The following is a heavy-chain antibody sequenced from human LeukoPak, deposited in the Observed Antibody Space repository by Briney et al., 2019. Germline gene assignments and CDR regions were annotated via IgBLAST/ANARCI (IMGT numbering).Heavy chain of an antibody. V-gene: IGHV1-8*01. Sequence: ASVKVSCKASGYTFTSYDINWVRRATGQGLEWMGWMNPNSGNTGYARKFQGRITMTRNTSISTAYMELSSLTSEDTAVYYCARIAAAGNRRLNYWGQGTLVTVSS. CDR1: GYTFTSYD. J-gene: IGHJ4*02. CDR2: MNPNSGNT. D-gene: IGHD6-13*01. CDR3: ARIAAAGNRRLNY.